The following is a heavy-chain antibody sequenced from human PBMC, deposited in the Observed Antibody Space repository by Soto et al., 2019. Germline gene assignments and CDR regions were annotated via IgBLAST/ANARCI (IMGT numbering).Heavy chain of an antibody. CDR3: AIGNPDWFDP. CDR2: IYRGGIT. D-gene: IGHD1-1*01. J-gene: IGHJ5*02. V-gene: IGHV4-38-2*01. Sequence: WETLTLTCAVSGYSISSGLYWGWIRQPPGKGLEWIGTIYRGGITYYNPSLKSRVTISIDTSKNHFSLRLSSVTATDTAVYFCAIGNPDWFDPWGQGTLVTVSS. CDR1: GYSISSGLY.